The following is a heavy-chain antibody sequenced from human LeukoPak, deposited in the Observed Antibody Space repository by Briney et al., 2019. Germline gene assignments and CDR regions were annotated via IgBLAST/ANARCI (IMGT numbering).Heavy chain of an antibody. CDR3: ARVSPLAARLGAFDI. D-gene: IGHD6-13*01. CDR1: GFTVSTNY. J-gene: IGHJ3*02. CDR2: IYSGGST. V-gene: IGHV3-53*01. Sequence: GGSLRLSCAASGFTVSTNYMSWVRQAPGKGLEWVSVIYSGGSTYYADSVKGRFTISRDNSKNTLYLQMNSLRAEDTAVYYCARVSPLAARLGAFDIWGQGTMVTVSS.